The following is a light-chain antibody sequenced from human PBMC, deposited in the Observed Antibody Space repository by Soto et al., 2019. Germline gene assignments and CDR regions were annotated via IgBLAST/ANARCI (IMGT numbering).Light chain of an antibody. CDR2: DVG. CDR1: SSDIGTYNF. CDR3: SSYRSTTTV. V-gene: IGLV2-14*01. Sequence: QSALTQPASVSGSPGQSITISCTGTSSDIGTYNFVSWYQVHPGRAPKLIIHDVGDRPSGVCNRFSGSKSGNTASLTISGLQPEDEADYYCSSYRSTTTVFGTGTKFTVL. J-gene: IGLJ1*01.